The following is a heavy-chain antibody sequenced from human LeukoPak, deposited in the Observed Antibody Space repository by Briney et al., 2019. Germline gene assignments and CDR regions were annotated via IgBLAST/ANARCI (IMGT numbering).Heavy chain of an antibody. V-gene: IGHV3-48*01. D-gene: IGHD3-3*01. Sequence: GGSLRLSCAASGFTFSSYSMNWVRQAPGKGLEWVSYISSSSSTTYYADSVKGRFTISRDNAKNFLYLQMNSLRAEDTAVYYFARDLEDRDITIFGVADVAFDYWGQGTLVTVSS. CDR3: ARDLEDRDITIFGVADVAFDY. CDR2: ISSSSSTT. J-gene: IGHJ4*02. CDR1: GFTFSSYS.